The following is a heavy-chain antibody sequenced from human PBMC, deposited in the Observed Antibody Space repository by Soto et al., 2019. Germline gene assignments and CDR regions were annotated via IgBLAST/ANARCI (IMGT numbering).Heavy chain of an antibody. Sequence: SETLSLTCSVSGGSISSRSYFWGWIRQTPGKGLEWIGNIYYSGNTYYSPSLKSRVAISVDSSQSQFSLKLQSVTAADTAVYFCARFRDFSYWFDPWGQGTQATVSS. V-gene: IGHV4-39*01. J-gene: IGHJ5*02. CDR3: ARFRDFSYWFDP. D-gene: IGHD3-3*01. CDR2: IYYSGNT. CDR1: GGSISSRSYF.